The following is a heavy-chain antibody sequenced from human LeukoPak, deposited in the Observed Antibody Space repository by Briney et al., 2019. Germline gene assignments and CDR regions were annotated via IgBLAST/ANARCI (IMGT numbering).Heavy chain of an antibody. J-gene: IGHJ4*02. CDR2: IYHSGST. D-gene: IGHD1-26*01. V-gene: IGHV4-4*02. CDR1: GGSISSSNW. Sequence: SGTLSLTCAVSGGSISSSNWWSWVRQPPVKGLEWIGAIYHSGSTHYNPSLKSRVTISVHKSTNQFSLNLNSVTAADTAVYYCARREVGTTIDYWGQGTLVTVSS. CDR3: ARREVGTTIDY.